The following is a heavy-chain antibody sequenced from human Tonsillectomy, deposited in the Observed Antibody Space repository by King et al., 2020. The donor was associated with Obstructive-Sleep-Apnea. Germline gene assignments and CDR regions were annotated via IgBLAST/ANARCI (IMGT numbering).Heavy chain of an antibody. J-gene: IGHJ4*02. CDR1: GFTFNNYW. Sequence: AQLVESGGGLVQPGGSLRLSCAASGFTFNNYWMTWVRQAPGKGLEWVANIKKDGSEKHYVDSVKGRFTISRDNAKNSLFLQMTSLRAEDTAVYFCARDQTYYASGIYYDGFDCWGRGTLVTVSS. D-gene: IGHD3-10*01. CDR2: IKKDGSEK. CDR3: ARDQTYYASGIYYDGFDC. V-gene: IGHV3-7*01.